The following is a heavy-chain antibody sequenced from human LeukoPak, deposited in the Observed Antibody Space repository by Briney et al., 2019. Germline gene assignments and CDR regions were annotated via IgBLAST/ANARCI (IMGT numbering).Heavy chain of an antibody. CDR1: GGTFSSYA. D-gene: IGHD2-2*02. Sequence: EASVKVSCKASGGTFSSYAINWVRQAPGQGLEWMGGIIPVFGTSNYAQKFQGRVTITADESTRTAYMGLSSLRPEDTAVYYCARVTGGRYCSTTSCYMRGWFDPWGQGTLVTVSS. V-gene: IGHV1-69*01. J-gene: IGHJ5*02. CDR2: IIPVFGTS. CDR3: ARVTGGRYCSTTSCYMRGWFDP.